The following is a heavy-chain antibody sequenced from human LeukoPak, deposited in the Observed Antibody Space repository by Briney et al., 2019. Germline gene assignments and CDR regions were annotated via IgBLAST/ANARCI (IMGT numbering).Heavy chain of an antibody. CDR1: GFTFSSYS. J-gene: IGHJ5*02. D-gene: IGHD5-18*01. CDR3: ARWSHAMVWFDP. CDR2: ISSSSSYI. Sequence: PGGSPRLSCAASGFTFSSYSMNWVRQAPGKGLEWVSSISSSSSYIYYADSVKGRFTISRDNAKNSLYLQMNSLRAEDTAVYYCARWSHAMVWFDPWGQGTLVTVSS. V-gene: IGHV3-21*01.